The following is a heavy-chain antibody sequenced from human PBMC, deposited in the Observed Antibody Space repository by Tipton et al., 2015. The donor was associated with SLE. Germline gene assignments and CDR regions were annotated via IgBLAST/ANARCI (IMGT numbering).Heavy chain of an antibody. CDR2: FYYSGST. CDR3: ARLGGYYDSSGYSYYFDY. J-gene: IGHJ4*02. CDR1: GGSIRSSNFY. Sequence: TLSLTCAVSGGSIRSSNFYWGWIRQPPGRGLVWIGSFYYSGSTYYDPSLKSRVTISVDTSKNQFSLKLSSVTAADTAVYYCARLGGYYDSSGYSYYFDYWGQGTLVTVSS. V-gene: IGHV4-39*01. D-gene: IGHD3-22*01.